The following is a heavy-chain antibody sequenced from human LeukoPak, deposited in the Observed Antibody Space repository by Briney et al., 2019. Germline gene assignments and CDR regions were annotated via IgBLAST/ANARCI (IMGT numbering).Heavy chain of an antibody. D-gene: IGHD5-12*01. CDR3: ARVGPLYGGYVLGY. V-gene: IGHV4-34*01. CDR1: GFTFSSYA. Sequence: PGGSLRLSCAASGFTFSSYAMSWVRQAPGKGLEWIGEINHSGSTNYNPSLKSRVTISVDTSKNQFSLKLSSVTAADTAVYYCARVGPLYGGYVLGYWGQGTLVTVSS. CDR2: INHSGST. J-gene: IGHJ4*02.